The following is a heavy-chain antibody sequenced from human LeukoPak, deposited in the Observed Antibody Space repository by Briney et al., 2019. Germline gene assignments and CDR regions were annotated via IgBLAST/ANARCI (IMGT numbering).Heavy chain of an antibody. V-gene: IGHV1-2*02. CDR3: ARAECSSGSCSNDY. CDR1: GYTFTGYY. J-gene: IGHJ4*02. Sequence: GASVKVSCKASGYTFTGYYVHWVRQAPGQGPEWMGWINPISGGTKYAQKFQGRVTMTRDTSSSTAYMELSRLRSDDTAVYYCARAECSSGSCSNDYWGQGTLVTVSS. CDR2: INPISGGT. D-gene: IGHD2-15*01.